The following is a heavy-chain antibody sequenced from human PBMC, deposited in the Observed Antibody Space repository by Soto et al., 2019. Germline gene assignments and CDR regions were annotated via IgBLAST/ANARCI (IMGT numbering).Heavy chain of an antibody. CDR2: ISYDGSSK. Sequence: GGSLRLSCAASGFTFSSYAMHWVRQAPGKGLEWVAVISYDGSSKYYADSVKGRFTISRDNSKNTLYLQMNSLRAEDTAVYYCARANSSSWYGYYFDYWGQGTLVTVSS. CDR3: ARANSSSWYGYYFDY. J-gene: IGHJ4*02. CDR1: GFTFSSYA. V-gene: IGHV3-30-3*01. D-gene: IGHD6-13*01.